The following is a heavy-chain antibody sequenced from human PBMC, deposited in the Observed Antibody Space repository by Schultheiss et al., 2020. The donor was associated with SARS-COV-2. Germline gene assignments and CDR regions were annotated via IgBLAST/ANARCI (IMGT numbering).Heavy chain of an antibody. CDR3: AREMTMVRGVANYYYYHMDV. Sequence: SETLSLTCAVSGGSISSSNWWSWVRQSPGKGLEWIGYIYNSGGTTYNPSLKSRVTISLDTSKNQFSLKVNSVTAADTAVYYCAREMTMVRGVANYYYYHMDVWGKGTTVTVSS. J-gene: IGHJ6*03. V-gene: IGHV4-4*02. D-gene: IGHD3-10*01. CDR2: IYNSGGT. CDR1: GGSISSSNW.